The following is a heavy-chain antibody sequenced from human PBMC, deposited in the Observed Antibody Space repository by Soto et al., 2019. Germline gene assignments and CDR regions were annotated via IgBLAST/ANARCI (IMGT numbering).Heavy chain of an antibody. CDR1: GYTFTSYW. D-gene: IGHD1-7*01. V-gene: IGHV5-51*01. Sequence: GESLKISCKGSGYTFTSYWIGWVRQMPGKGLEWMGIVYPGDSDTRYSPSFQGQVTISADKSISTAYLQWSSLKASDTAMYYCARRGDWNFRGGYGFFDYWGQGTLVTSPQ. CDR3: ARRGDWNFRGGYGFFDY. CDR2: VYPGDSDT. J-gene: IGHJ4*02.